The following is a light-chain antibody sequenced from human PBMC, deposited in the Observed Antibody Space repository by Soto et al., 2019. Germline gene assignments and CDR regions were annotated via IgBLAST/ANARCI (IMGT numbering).Light chain of an antibody. CDR1: QGVGRF. CDR2: DAS. V-gene: IGKV3-11*01. CDR3: QQRGGWPLT. J-gene: IGKJ4*01. Sequence: EIVLTKSPATLSLSPGERAALSCSASQGVGRFLAWYQQKPGQAPRLLIYDASNRATGIPARFSGSGSVTDFTLAIDNLEPEDFAVYYCQQRGGWPLTFGGGTKVEIK.